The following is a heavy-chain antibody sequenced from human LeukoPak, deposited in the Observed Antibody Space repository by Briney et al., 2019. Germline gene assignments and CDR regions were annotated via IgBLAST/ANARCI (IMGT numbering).Heavy chain of an antibody. D-gene: IGHD7-27*01. CDR3: ARDSNWGFQ. Sequence: PSETLSLTWTVSGVSFNFYFWHWIRQPSGKGLEWLADIDNRGSTQYNPSLRGRGTISVDTSRNHVSLRLTSVTAADTAVYFCARDSNWGFQWGPGTLVTVSS. J-gene: IGHJ4*02. CDR1: GVSFNFYF. CDR2: IDNRGST. V-gene: IGHV4-34*01.